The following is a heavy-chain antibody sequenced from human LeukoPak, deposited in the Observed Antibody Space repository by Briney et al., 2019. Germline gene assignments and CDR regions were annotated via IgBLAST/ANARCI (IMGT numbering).Heavy chain of an antibody. CDR3: AKLRSRRVAFDI. D-gene: IGHD2-2*01. CDR2: ITSSGSII. V-gene: IGHV3-48*03. CDR1: GFTFSSYE. J-gene: IGHJ3*02. Sequence: QPGGSLRLSCVAAGFTFSSYEMNWVRQAPGKGLEWVSYITSSGSIIYYADSVKGRFTISRDNAKNSLYLQMNSLRAEDTAVYYCAKLRSRRVAFDIWGQGTMVTVSS.